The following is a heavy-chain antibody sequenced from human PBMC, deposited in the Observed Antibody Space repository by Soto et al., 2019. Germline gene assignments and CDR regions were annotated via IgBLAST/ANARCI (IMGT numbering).Heavy chain of an antibody. Sequence: QITLKESGPTLVKPTQTLTLTCTFSGFSLSTSGVGVGWIRQHPGQALEWLALIYWNDDERYRPSLKSRLTITKDTSKNQVVLTMTNMDPVDTATYYCARDMTTIIQYYYYGMDVWGQGTTVHGSS. V-gene: IGHV2-5*01. D-gene: IGHD4-4*01. CDR2: IYWNDDE. J-gene: IGHJ6*02. CDR1: GFSLSTSGVG. CDR3: ARDMTTIIQYYYYGMDV.